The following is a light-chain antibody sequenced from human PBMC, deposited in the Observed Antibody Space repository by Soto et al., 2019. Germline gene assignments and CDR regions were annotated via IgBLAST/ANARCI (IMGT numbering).Light chain of an antibody. CDR2: GAS. Sequence: EIVMTQSPATLSVSPGERATLSCRACQSVSSSLAWFQQKPGQAPRLLIHGASTRATGIPARFSGSGSGTEFTLAISSLQSEDFAVYYCQQYDNWPRTFGQGTKVEIK. J-gene: IGKJ1*01. CDR1: QSVSSS. CDR3: QQYDNWPRT. V-gene: IGKV3-15*01.